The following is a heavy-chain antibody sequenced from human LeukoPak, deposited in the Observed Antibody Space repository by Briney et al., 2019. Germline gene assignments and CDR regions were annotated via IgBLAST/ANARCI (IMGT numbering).Heavy chain of an antibody. J-gene: IGHJ4*02. CDR1: GFTFSSYG. CDR2: ISYDGSNK. Sequence: GRSLRLSCAASGFTFSSYGMHWVRQAPGKGLEWVAVISYDGSNKYYADSVKGRFTISRDNPKNTLYLQMNSLRAEDTAVYYCAKDGAEGWGQGTLVTVSS. V-gene: IGHV3-30*18. D-gene: IGHD4/OR15-4a*01. CDR3: AKDGAEG.